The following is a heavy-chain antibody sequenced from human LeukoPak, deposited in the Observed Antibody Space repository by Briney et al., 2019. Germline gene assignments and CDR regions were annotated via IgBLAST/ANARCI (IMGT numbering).Heavy chain of an antibody. CDR2: ISWNGVII. V-gene: IGHV3-9*01. CDR3: AKSDPYGDSLIEI. J-gene: IGHJ4*02. CDR1: GFPLDDYA. Sequence: PGRSLRLSCAASGFPLDDYAMQWVPEAPGEGLEWVSGISWNGVIIGYADSVKGRFTISRDNAKNSLYLQMNSLRAEDTAVYYCAKSDPYGDSLIEIWGQGALVTVSS. D-gene: IGHD4-17*01.